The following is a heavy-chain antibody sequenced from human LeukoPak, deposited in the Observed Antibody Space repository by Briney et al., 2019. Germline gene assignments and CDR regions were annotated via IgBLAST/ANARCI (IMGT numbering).Heavy chain of an antibody. CDR1: GGSITTSDFD. CDR2: ISSSGKA. D-gene: IGHD1-26*01. V-gene: IGHV4-39*01. CDR3: ARFKGGPGFDY. Sequence: SETLSLTCTVSGGSITTSDFDWAWIRQPPGQGFEWIATISSSGKAYYYPSLMSRVTISVATSKNQFSLDVTSVTAADTRLFYCARFKGGPGFDYWGRGILVIVS. J-gene: IGHJ4*02.